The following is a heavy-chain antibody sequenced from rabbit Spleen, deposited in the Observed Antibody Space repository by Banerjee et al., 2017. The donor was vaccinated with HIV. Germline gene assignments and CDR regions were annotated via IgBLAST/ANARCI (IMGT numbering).Heavy chain of an antibody. J-gene: IGHJ6*01. CDR2: IDTGSSGFT. D-gene: IGHD1-1*01. CDR1: GFSFSSSYY. Sequence: QQQLVESGGGLVQPEGSLTLTCTASGFSFSSSYYMCWVRQAPGKGLEWIACIDTGSSGFTYFATWAKGRFTCSKTSSTTVTLQMTRLTAADTATYLCARDTSSSFSSYGMDLWGPGTLVTVS. V-gene: IGHV1S45*01. CDR3: ARDTSSSFSSYGMDL.